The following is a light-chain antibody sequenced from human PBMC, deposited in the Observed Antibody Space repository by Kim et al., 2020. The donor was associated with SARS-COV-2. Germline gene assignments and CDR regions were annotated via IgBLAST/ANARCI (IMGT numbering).Light chain of an antibody. Sequence: EMVMTHSPATLSVSPGARATLSCRASQSVSSNLAWYQQKPGQAPRLLIYAASTRATDIPDRFSGSGSGTEFTLTISSLQAEDFAVYYCLQYNYWPLWTFGQGTKVDIK. V-gene: IGKV3-15*01. CDR3: LQYNYWPLWT. CDR1: QSVSSN. CDR2: AAS. J-gene: IGKJ1*01.